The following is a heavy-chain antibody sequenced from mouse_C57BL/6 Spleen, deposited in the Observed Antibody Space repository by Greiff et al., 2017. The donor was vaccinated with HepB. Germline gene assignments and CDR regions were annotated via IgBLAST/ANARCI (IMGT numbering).Heavy chain of an antibody. V-gene: IGHV1-52*01. CDR1: GYTFTSYW. CDR3: ARGGTTVVVDY. CDR2: IDPTDSET. J-gene: IGHJ2*01. Sequence: QVQLQQPGAELVRPGSSVKLSCKASGYTFTSYWMHWVKQRPIQGLEWIGNIDPTDSETHYNQKFKDKATLTVDKSSSTAYIQLSSLTSGESAVYYCARGGTTVVVDYWGQGPLAQSPQ. D-gene: IGHD1-1*01.